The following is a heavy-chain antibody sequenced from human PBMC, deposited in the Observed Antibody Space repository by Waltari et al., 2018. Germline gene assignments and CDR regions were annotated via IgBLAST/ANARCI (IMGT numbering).Heavy chain of an antibody. CDR1: GYTFTGYY. V-gene: IGHV1-2*04. J-gene: IGHJ4*02. D-gene: IGHD6-13*01. CDR2: INPNSGGT. Sequence: QVQLVQSGAEVKKPGASVKVSCKASGYTFTGYYMHWVRQAPGQGLEWMGGINPNSGGTNYAQKVKGWVTMTRDTSISTAYMELSRLRSDDTAVYYCARVSSSSWYSFDYWGQGTLVTVSS. CDR3: ARVSSSSWYSFDY.